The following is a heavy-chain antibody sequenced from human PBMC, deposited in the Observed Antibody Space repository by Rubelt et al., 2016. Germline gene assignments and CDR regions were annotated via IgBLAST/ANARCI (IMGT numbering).Heavy chain of an antibody. V-gene: IGHV1-3*01. D-gene: IGHD6-19*01. CDR1: GYTFTSYA. Sequence: QVQLVQSGAEVKKPGASVKVSCKASGYTFTSYAMHWVRQAPGQRLEWMGWINAGHGNTKYSQKFQGRVTITRDTSASTAYMGLSSLRSEDTAVYYCARVTWGSGWSNNWFDPWGQGTLVTVSS. J-gene: IGHJ5*02. CDR3: ARVTWGSGWSNNWFDP. CDR2: INAGHGNT.